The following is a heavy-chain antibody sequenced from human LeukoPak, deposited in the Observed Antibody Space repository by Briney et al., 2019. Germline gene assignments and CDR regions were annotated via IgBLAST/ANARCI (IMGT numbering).Heavy chain of an antibody. CDR1: GFAFSNCA. CDR2: ISGGGDST. D-gene: IGHD6-13*01. Sequence: GGALRLSCVASGFAFSNCAMNGVREAPGRGLEGGSAISGGGDSTYYADSVEGRFTISRDNSKNTLYLQMNSLRAEDTAVYYCAKDLYISKAYYFDYWGQGTLVAVSS. CDR3: AKDLYISKAYYFDY. J-gene: IGHJ4*02. V-gene: IGHV3-23*01.